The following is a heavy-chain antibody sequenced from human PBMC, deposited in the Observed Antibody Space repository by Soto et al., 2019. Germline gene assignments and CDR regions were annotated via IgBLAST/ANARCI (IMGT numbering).Heavy chain of an antibody. Sequence: ASVKVSCKASGNTDTIYFIHWLRQAPGQGPEWLGWINSVSGGTNYAHNFLGRVTMTRDRSTTTAFMELRGLRSDDTAVYYCARGGSYYALWGQGTLVTVSS. CDR2: INSVSGGT. J-gene: IGHJ4*02. D-gene: IGHD1-26*01. CDR3: ARGGSYYAL. CDR1: GNTDTIYF. V-gene: IGHV1-2*02.